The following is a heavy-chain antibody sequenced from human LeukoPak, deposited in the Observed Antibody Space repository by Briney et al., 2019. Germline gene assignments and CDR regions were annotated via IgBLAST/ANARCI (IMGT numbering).Heavy chain of an antibody. Sequence: SETLSLTCAVYGGSFSGYYWSWIRQPPGKGLEWIGEINHSGSTNYNPSLKSRVTMSVDASKSQFSLNLMSVTAADTAVYYCTRDTGTTGEVKFDPWGQGTLVTVSS. CDR1: GGSFSGYY. D-gene: IGHD4-17*01. V-gene: IGHV4-34*01. J-gene: IGHJ5*02. CDR2: INHSGST. CDR3: TRDTGTTGEVKFDP.